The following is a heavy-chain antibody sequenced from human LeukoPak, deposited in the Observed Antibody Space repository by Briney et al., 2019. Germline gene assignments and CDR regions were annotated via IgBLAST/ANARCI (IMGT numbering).Heavy chain of an antibody. D-gene: IGHD4-17*01. CDR3: ARVWATVTTRGYYFDY. J-gene: IGHJ4*02. V-gene: IGHV3-21*01. CDR1: GFTFSTYS. Sequence: GGSLRLSCAASGFTFSTYSINWVRQAPGKGLEWVSSISNDGRYIYYAASVKGRFTISRDNAKHSLYLQLHSLRAEDTAVYYCARVWATVTTRGYYFDYWGPGTLVTVSS. CDR2: ISNDGRYI.